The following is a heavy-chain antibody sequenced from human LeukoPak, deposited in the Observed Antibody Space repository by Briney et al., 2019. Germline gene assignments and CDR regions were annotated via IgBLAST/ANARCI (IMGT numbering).Heavy chain of an antibody. CDR2: IIPIFGTT. D-gene: IGHD5-12*01. CDR1: GGTFSSHA. Sequence: SVKVSCKASGGTFSSHAISWVRQAPGQGLEWVVGIIPIFGTTNYAQKFQGRVTITTDKSTSTGYMELRSLRSDDTAVYYCARGDSGYDYGFDNWGQGTLVTVSS. V-gene: IGHV1-69*05. J-gene: IGHJ4*02. CDR3: ARGDSGYDYGFDN.